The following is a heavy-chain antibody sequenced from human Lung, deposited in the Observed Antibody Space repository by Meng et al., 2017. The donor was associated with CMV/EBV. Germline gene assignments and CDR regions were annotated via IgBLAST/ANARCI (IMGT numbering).Heavy chain of an antibody. J-gene: IGHJ4*02. CDR2: ISENGGSP. CDR3: AKALNSGRHNS. Sequence: GESLKISCAASGFIFSDYIMSWVRQAPGRGLEWVSAISENGGSPYYADSVKGRFTISRDNSKNTVSLQMDSLRVEDTATYYCAKALNSGRHNSWGQGTLVTVSS. CDR1: GFIFSDYI. V-gene: IGHV3-23*01. D-gene: IGHD6-6*01.